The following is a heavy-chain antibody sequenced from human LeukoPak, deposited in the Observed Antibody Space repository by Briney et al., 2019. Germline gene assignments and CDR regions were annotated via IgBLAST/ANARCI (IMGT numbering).Heavy chain of an antibody. V-gene: IGHV1-69*04. Sequence: GSSVKVSCKASGGTFSSYAISWVRQAPGQGLEWMGRITPIFGIANYAQKFQGRVTITADKSTSAAYMELSSLRSEDTAVYYCAREDGDRSTSDYFDYWGQGTLVTVSS. D-gene: IGHD4-17*01. J-gene: IGHJ4*02. CDR2: ITPIFGIA. CDR1: GGTFSSYA. CDR3: AREDGDRSTSDYFDY.